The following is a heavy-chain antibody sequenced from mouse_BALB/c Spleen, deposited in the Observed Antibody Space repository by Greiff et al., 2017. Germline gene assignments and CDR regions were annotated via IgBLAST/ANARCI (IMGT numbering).Heavy chain of an antibody. CDR3: ARQNYYAMDY. J-gene: IGHJ4*01. CDR2: ISSGGGST. CDR1: GFAFSSYD. V-gene: IGHV5-12-1*01. Sequence: EVKLMESGGGLVKPGGSLKLSCAASGFAFSSYDMSWVRQTPEKRLEWVAYISSGGGSTYYPDTVKGRFTISRDNAKNTLYLQMSSLKSEDTAMYYCARQNYYAMDYWGQGTSVTVSS.